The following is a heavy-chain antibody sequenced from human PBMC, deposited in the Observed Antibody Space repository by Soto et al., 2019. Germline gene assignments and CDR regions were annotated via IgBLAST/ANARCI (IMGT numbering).Heavy chain of an antibody. V-gene: IGHV1-69*06. J-gene: IGHJ6*02. CDR2: ISPIFGTA. Sequence: ASVKVSCKASGYTFTSYGISWVRQAPGQGLEWMGGISPIFGTANYAQKLQGRVTITADKSTSTAYTELSSLRSEDTAVYYCARFRGSIAVDYYYGMDVWGQGTTVTV. CDR3: ARFRGSIAVDYYYGMDV. D-gene: IGHD6-19*01. CDR1: GYTFTSYG.